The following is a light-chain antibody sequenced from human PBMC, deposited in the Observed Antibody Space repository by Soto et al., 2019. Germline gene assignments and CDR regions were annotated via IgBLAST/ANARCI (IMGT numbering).Light chain of an antibody. CDR3: QQYNNWYT. CDR2: DAS. Sequence: EIVLTQSPATLSLSPGEKATLSCRASQSVGNSLAWYQQRPGQAPRLLIYDASIGATGIPARFSGSGSGTDFTLTISSLEPEDFAIYYCQQYNNWYTFGQGTKLEIK. V-gene: IGKV3-11*01. CDR1: QSVGNS. J-gene: IGKJ2*01.